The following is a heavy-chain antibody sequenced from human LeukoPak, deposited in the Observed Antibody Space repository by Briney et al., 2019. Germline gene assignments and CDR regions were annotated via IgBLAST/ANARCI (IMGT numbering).Heavy chain of an antibody. J-gene: IGHJ5*02. V-gene: IGHV3-23*01. CDR2: ISGSGGST. Sequence: PGGSLRLSCAASGFTFSSYAMSWVRLAPGKGLEWVSAISGSGGSTYYADSVKGRFTISRDNSKNTLYLQMNSLRAEDTAVYYCAKGSYYDSTPNWFDPWGQGTLVTVSS. CDR3: AKGSYYDSTPNWFDP. D-gene: IGHD3-22*01. CDR1: GFTFSSYA.